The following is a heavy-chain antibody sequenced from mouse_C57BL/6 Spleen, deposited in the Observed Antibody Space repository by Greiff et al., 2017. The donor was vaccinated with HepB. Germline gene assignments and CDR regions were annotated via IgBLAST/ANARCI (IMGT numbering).Heavy chain of an antibody. CDR2: IHPNSGST. D-gene: IGHD2-3*01. CDR1: GYTFTSYW. J-gene: IGHJ4*01. CDR3: ARRDLYDVYYGGAMDY. Sequence: QVQLQQPGAELVKPGASVKLSCKASGYTFTSYWMHWVKQRPGQGLEWIGMIHPNSGSTNYNEKFKSKATLTVDKSSSTAYMQLSSLTSEDSAVYYCARRDLYDVYYGGAMDYWGQGTSVTVSS. V-gene: IGHV1-64*01.